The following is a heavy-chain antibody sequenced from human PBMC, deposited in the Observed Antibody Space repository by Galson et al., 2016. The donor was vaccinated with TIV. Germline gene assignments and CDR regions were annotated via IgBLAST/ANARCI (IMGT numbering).Heavy chain of an antibody. CDR3: ARGATSDWPFDY. D-gene: IGHD6-19*01. Sequence: SCKASGYTFTTYAIHWVRQAPGHGLEWMGWINAGNGDTKYSQKFQGRVTISRDTSASTAYMEPSSLTSEDTAMYYCARGATSDWPFDYWGQATLVTVSS. CDR2: INAGNGDT. V-gene: IGHV1-3*01. J-gene: IGHJ4*02. CDR1: GYTFTTYA.